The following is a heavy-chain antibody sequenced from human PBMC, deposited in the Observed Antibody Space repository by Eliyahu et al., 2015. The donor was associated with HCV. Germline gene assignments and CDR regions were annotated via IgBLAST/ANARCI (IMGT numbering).Heavy chain of an antibody. CDR2: ISADGSKE. D-gene: IGHD2-15*01. CDR3: AKEIRGGNTLDY. V-gene: IGHV3-30*18. J-gene: IGHJ4*02. CDR1: GFTFSNYG. Sequence: QVQLVESGGGVVQPGRSLRLPCAVSGFTFSNYGMHWARPASRQARGRSGWLVISADGSKEYYADTVKGRFTVSRDNSKDTLYLQMNSLRPEDTAVYYCAKEIRGGNTLDYWGQGTLVTVSS.